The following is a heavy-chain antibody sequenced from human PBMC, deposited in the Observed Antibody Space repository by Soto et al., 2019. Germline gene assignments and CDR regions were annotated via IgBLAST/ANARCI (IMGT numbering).Heavy chain of an antibody. CDR3: AKDLDDYSNYQYYYMDV. V-gene: IGHV3-23*01. Sequence: PGGSLRLSCAASGFTFSSYAMSWVRQAPGKGLEWVSAISGSGGSTYYADSVKGRFTISRDNSKNTLYLQMNSLRAEDTAVYYCAKDLDDYSNYQYYYMDVWGKGTTVTVSS. CDR2: ISGSGGST. J-gene: IGHJ6*03. D-gene: IGHD4-4*01. CDR1: GFTFSSYA.